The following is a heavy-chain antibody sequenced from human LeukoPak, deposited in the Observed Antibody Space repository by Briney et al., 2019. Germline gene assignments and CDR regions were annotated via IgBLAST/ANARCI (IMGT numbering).Heavy chain of an antibody. V-gene: IGHV1-2*02. D-gene: IGHD3-10*01. CDR2: INPNSGGT. CDR3: ATDGYYYGSGTYPNY. Sequence: ASVKVSCKTSGYTFTGYYMHWVRQAPGQGLEWMGWINPNSGGTDYAQKFQGRVTMTRDTSISTAYMELGRLTSDDTAVYYCATDGYYYGSGTYPNYWGQGTLATISS. CDR1: GYTFTGYY. J-gene: IGHJ4*02.